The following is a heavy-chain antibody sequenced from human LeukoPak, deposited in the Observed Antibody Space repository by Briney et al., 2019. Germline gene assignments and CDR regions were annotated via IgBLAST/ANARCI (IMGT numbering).Heavy chain of an antibody. Sequence: GGSLRLSCAASGLTVSSNCMSWVRQAPGKGLEWVSSISSGGRTIYYADFVKGRFTISRDNAKSSLDLQMNNLRVEDTALYYCARILGGPGGWFDPWGQGTLVTVSS. CDR1: GLTVSSNC. V-gene: IGHV3-11*04. CDR3: ARILGGPGGWFDP. CDR2: ISSGGRTI. D-gene: IGHD3-10*01. J-gene: IGHJ5*02.